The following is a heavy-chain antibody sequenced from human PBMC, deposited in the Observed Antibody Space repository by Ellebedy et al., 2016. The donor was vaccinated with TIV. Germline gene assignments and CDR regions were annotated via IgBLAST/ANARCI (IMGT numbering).Heavy chain of an antibody. D-gene: IGHD3-10*01. CDR3: AGGWFGSGMGV. V-gene: IGHV6-1*01. Sequence: SQTLSLTCVISGDSVSTDIGWNWIRQSPSRGLEWLGRTYYRSKWNNDYAVSLKSRITINPDTSKNLFSLQLNSVTPEDTAVYYCAGGWFGSGMGVWGQGTTVTVSS. CDR2: TYYRSKWNN. CDR1: GDSVSTDIG. J-gene: IGHJ6*02.